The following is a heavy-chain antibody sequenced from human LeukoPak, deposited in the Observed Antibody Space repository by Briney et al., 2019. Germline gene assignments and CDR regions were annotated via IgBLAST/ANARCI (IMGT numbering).Heavy chain of an antibody. CDR2: IYSGGST. Sequence: GGSLRLSCAASGFTVSSNYMSWVRQAPGKGLEWVSVIYSGGSTSYADSVKGRFTISRDNSKNTLYLQMNSLRAEDTAVYYCARGRGPVPTMVNWGQGTLVTVSS. D-gene: IGHD3-10*01. CDR1: GFTVSSNY. V-gene: IGHV3-66*01. CDR3: ARGRGPVPTMVN. J-gene: IGHJ4*02.